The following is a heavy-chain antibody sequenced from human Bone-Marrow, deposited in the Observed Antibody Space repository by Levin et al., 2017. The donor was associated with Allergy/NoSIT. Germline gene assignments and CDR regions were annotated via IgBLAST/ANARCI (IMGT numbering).Heavy chain of an antibody. D-gene: IGHD2-2*01. V-gene: IGHV3-7*04. J-gene: IGHJ6*02. Sequence: TSETLSLTCAASGFTFSSYWMSWVRQAPGKGLEWVANIKQDGSEKYYVDSVKGRFTISRDNAKNSLYLQMNSLRAEDTAVYYCARVVPAAIGYYYYYYGMDVWGQGTTVTVSS. CDR1: GFTFSSYW. CDR2: IKQDGSEK. CDR3: ARVVPAAIGYYYYYYGMDV.